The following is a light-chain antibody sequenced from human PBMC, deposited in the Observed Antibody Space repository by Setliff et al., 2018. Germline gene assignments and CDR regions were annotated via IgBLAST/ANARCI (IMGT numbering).Light chain of an antibody. CDR2: DVS. Sequence: ALAQPASVSGSPGQSVTISCTGTSSDVGGFNFVSWYQQHPGKAPKLLISDVSHRPSGISYRFSGSKSGNTASLTISGLQAEDEADYYCSSYGSGSTLVVFGGGTKVTVL. J-gene: IGLJ2*01. CDR3: SSYGSGSTLVV. V-gene: IGLV2-14*03. CDR1: SSDVGGFNF.